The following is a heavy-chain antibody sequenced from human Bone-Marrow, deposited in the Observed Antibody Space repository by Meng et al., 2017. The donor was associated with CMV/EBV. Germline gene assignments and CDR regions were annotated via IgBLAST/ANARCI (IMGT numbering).Heavy chain of an antibody. D-gene: IGHD4-11*01. CDR3: ARVPDYSNYYSYYFDY. CDR2: ISSSGSTI. Sequence: GGSLRLSCAASGFTLSSYEMNWVRQAPGKGLEWVSYISSSGSTIYYADSVKGRFTISRDNAKNSLYLQMNSLRAEDTAVYYCARVPDYSNYYSYYFDYWGQGTLVTVSS. J-gene: IGHJ4*02. V-gene: IGHV3-48*03. CDR1: GFTLSSYE.